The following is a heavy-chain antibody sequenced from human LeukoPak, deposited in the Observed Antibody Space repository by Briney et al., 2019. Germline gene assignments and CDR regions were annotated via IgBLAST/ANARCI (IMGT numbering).Heavy chain of an antibody. CDR2: ISSSSSYI. CDR3: AREKGYYDFWSGLTTGSDYYYMDV. Sequence: TAGGSLRLSCAASGFTFSSYSMNWVRQAPGKGLEWVSSISSSSSYIYYADSVKGRFTISRDNAKNSLYLQMNSLRAEDTAVYYRAREKGYYDFWSGLTTGSDYYYMDVWGKGTTVTVSS. V-gene: IGHV3-21*01. J-gene: IGHJ6*03. CDR1: GFTFSSYS. D-gene: IGHD3-3*01.